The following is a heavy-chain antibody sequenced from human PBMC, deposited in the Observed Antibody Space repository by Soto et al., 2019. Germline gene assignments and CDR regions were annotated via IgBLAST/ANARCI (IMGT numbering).Heavy chain of an antibody. D-gene: IGHD1-1*01. CDR1: GFTFSSYG. J-gene: IGHJ4*02. CDR2: IWYDGSNK. V-gene: IGHV3-33*01. CDR3: ARSLWERECFDY. Sequence: QVQLVESGGGVVQPGRSLRLSCAASGFTFSSYGMHWVRQAPGKGLEWVAVIWYDGSNKYYADSVKGRFTISRDNSKNTLYLQMNSLRAEDTAVYYCARSLWERECFDYWGQGTLVTVSS.